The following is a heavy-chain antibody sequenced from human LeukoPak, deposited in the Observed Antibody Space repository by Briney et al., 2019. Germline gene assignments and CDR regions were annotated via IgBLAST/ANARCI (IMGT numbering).Heavy chain of an antibody. V-gene: IGHV5-51*01. CDR2: IYPGDSDT. CDR3: ARLRNYYDSSGYYPSAEYFQH. D-gene: IGHD3-22*01. J-gene: IGHJ1*01. CDR1: GYSFTSYW. Sequence: GESLKISCKGSGYSFTSYWIGWVRQMPGKGLEWMGIIYPGDSDTRYSPSFQGQVTISADKSISTAYLQWSSLKASDTAMYYCARLRNYYDSSGYYPSAEYFQHWGQGTLVTVSS.